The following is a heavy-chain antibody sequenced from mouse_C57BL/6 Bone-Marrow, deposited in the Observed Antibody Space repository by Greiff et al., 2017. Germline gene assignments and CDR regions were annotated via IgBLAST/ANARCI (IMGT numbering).Heavy chain of an antibody. V-gene: IGHV5-2*01. CDR1: EYEFPSHD. CDR3: ARRYYDDYAMDY. D-gene: IGHD2-4*01. Sequence: EVQLVESGGGLVQPGESLKLSCESNEYEFPSHDMSWVRKTPEKRLELVAAINSDGGSTYYPATMERRFIISRDTTKKTLYLQMSSLTSEDTALYYCARRYYDDYAMDYWGQGTSVTVSS. CDR2: INSDGGST. J-gene: IGHJ4*01.